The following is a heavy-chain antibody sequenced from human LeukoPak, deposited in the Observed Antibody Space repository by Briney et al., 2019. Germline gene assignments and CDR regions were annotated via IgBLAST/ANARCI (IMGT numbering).Heavy chain of an antibody. Sequence: SETLSLTCTVSGGSISSSSYYWGWIRQPPGKGLEWIGSIYYSGSTYYNPSLKSRVTISVDTSKNQFSLKLSSVTAADTAVYYCARLSFRWLVGDWGQGTLVTVSS. CDR3: ARLSFRWLVGD. V-gene: IGHV4-39*01. CDR1: GGSISSSSYY. CDR2: IYYSGST. J-gene: IGHJ4*02. D-gene: IGHD6-19*01.